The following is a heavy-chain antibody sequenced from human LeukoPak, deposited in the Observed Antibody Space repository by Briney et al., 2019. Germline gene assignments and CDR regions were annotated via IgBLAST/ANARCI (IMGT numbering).Heavy chain of an antibody. CDR2: ISAYNGNT. CDR1: GYTFTGYY. Sequence: GASVKVSCKASGYTFTGYYMHWVRQAPGQGLEWMGWISAYNGNTNYAQKLQGRVTMTTDTSTSTAYMELRSLRSDDTAVYYCARVRNSGFRYVDSWGQGTLVTVSS. J-gene: IGHJ4*02. V-gene: IGHV1-18*04. D-gene: IGHD5-12*01. CDR3: ARVRNSGFRYVDS.